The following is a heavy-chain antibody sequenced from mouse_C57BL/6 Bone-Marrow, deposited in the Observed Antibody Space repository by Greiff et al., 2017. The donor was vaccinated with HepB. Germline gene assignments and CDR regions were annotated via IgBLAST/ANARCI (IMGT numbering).Heavy chain of an antibody. V-gene: IGHV1-47*01. J-gene: IGHJ1*03. CDR2: FHPYNDDT. CDR1: GYTFTTYP. CDR3: ARGYYGNSRHWYFDV. D-gene: IGHD1-1*01. Sequence: VQLQQSGAELVKPGASVKMSCKASGYTFTTYPIEWMKQNHGKSLEWIGNFHPYNDDTKYNEKFKGKATLTVEKSSSTVYLELSRLTSDDSAVYYCARGYYGNSRHWYFDVWGTGTTVTVSS.